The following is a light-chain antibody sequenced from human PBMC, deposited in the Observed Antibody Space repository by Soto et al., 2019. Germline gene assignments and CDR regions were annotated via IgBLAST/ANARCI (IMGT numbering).Light chain of an antibody. Sequence: EIVMTQSPATLSVSPGERVTLSYRASQSFSSELAWYQQKPGQAPRLLIYSASTRATGVPVRFSGTGSGTEFTLTIGSLQSEDFATYYCQQYNDWPLTFGGGTKVEIK. CDR3: QQYNDWPLT. J-gene: IGKJ4*01. CDR1: QSFSSE. CDR2: SAS. V-gene: IGKV3-15*01.